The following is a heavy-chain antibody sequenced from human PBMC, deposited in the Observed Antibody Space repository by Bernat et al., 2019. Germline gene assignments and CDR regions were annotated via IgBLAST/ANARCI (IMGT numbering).Heavy chain of an antibody. V-gene: IGHV2-70*04. CDR2: IDWDDDK. CDR1: GFSLSTSGMR. Sequence: QVTLKESGPALVKPTQTLTLTCTFSGFSLSTSGMRVNWIRQPPGKALEWLARIDWDDDKFYSTSLKTRLTISKDTSKNQVVLTMTNMDPVDTATYYCARSRRVRGPGAFDIWGQVTMVTVSS. J-gene: IGHJ3*02. CDR3: ARSRRVRGPGAFDI. D-gene: IGHD3-10*01.